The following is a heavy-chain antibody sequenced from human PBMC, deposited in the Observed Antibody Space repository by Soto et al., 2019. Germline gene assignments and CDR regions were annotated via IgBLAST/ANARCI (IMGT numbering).Heavy chain of an antibody. CDR1: GYTFTSYY. V-gene: IGHV1-46*01. Sequence: ASVKVSCKASGYTFTSYYMHWVRQAPGQGLEWMGIINPSGGSTSYAQKFQGRVTMTRDTSTSTVYMELSSLRSEDTAVYYCARDARGGYAFDYYYSYGMDVWGQGTTATVSS. D-gene: IGHD2-2*01. J-gene: IGHJ6*02. CDR3: ARDARGGYAFDYYYSYGMDV. CDR2: INPSGGST.